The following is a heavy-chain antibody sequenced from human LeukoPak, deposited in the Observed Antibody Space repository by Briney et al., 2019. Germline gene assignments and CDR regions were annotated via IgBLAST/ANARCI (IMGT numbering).Heavy chain of an antibody. V-gene: IGHV1-69*05. CDR2: IIPIFGTA. D-gene: IGHD3-16*01. Sequence: GASVKVSCKASGGTFSSYAISWVRQAPGQGLEWMGRIIPIFGTANYAQKFQGRVTITTDESTSTAYMELSSLRSEDTAVYYCARGSITFGGVLGAFDIWGQGTMVTVSS. CDR1: GGTFSSYA. CDR3: ARGSITFGGVLGAFDI. J-gene: IGHJ3*02.